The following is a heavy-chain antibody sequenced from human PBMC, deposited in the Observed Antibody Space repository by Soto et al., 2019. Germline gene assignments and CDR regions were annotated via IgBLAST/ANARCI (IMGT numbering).Heavy chain of an antibody. CDR3: ARRNRYGSPYYFDY. J-gene: IGHJ4*02. Sequence: QITLKESGPTLVKPTQTLTLTCTFSGFSLSTSGVGVGWIRQPPGKALEWLALIYWDDDKRYSPSLKSRLTTXKXTHXNQVVLTMTNMDPVDTATYYCARRNRYGSPYYFDYWGQGTLVTVSS. CDR2: IYWDDDK. V-gene: IGHV2-5*02. D-gene: IGHD5-18*01. CDR1: GFSLSTSGVG.